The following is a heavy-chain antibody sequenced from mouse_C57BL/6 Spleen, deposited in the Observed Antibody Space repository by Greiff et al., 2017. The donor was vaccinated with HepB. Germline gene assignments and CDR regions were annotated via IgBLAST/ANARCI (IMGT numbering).Heavy chain of an antibody. J-gene: IGHJ4*01. Sequence: EVQLVESGPELVKPGASVKISCKASGYSFTDYNMNWVKQSNGKSLEWIGVINPNYGTTSYNQKFKGKATLTVDQSSSTAYMQLNSLTSEDSAVYYCARLRDYDGDYYAMDYWGQGTSVTVSS. CDR3: ARLRDYDGDYYAMDY. CDR2: INPNYGTT. D-gene: IGHD2-4*01. CDR1: GYSFTDYN. V-gene: IGHV1-39*01.